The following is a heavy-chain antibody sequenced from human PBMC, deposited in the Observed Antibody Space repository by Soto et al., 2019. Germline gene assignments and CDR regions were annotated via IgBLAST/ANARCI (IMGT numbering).Heavy chain of an antibody. CDR3: ARIEVYCSGGTCYRGSGDY. Sequence: QVQLVQSGAEVKKPGSSVKVSCKASGGTFSNYSINWVRQAPGQGLEWMGGIIPFFGTAKYAQKFQGRDTSTADESATTAYMEVTSLRSDDTVADYCARIEVYCSGGTCYRGSGDYWGQGTMVAVSS. J-gene: IGHJ4*02. CDR1: GGTFSNYS. D-gene: IGHD2-15*01. CDR2: IIPFFGTA. V-gene: IGHV1-69*12.